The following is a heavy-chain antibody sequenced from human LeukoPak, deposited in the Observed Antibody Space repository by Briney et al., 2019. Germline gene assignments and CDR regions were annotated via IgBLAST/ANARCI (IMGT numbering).Heavy chain of an antibody. CDR2: ISGSGGST. Sequence: GGSLRLSCAASGFTFSSYAMSWVRQAPRNGLEPLSAISGSGGSTYYADSVKGRFTISRDNSKHTLYLQMNSLRAEDPAVYYCAKDPRWEPLDYWGQGTLVTVSS. CDR1: GFTFSSYA. V-gene: IGHV3-23*01. D-gene: IGHD1-26*01. J-gene: IGHJ4*02. CDR3: AKDPRWEPLDY.